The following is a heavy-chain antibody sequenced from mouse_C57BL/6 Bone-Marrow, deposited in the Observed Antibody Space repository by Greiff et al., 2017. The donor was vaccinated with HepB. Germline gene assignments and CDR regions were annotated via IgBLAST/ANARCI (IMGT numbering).Heavy chain of an antibody. CDR2: IDPANGNT. J-gene: IGHJ1*03. CDR3: ARYSNYVWYFDV. CDR1: GFNIKNTY. Sequence: VQLQQPGAELVRPGASVKLSCTASGFNIKNTYMHWVKQRPEQGLEWIGRIDPANGNTKYAPKFQGKATITADTSSNTAYLHLTSLTSEDTAIYYCARYSNYVWYFDVWGTGTTVTVSS. D-gene: IGHD2-5*01. V-gene: IGHV14-3*01.